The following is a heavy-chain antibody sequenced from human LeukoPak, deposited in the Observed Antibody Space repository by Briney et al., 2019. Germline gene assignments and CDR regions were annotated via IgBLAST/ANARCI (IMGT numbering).Heavy chain of an antibody. CDR1: GFTFSSYG. Sequence: PGRSLRLSCAASGFTFSSYGMHWVRQAPGKGLEWVAVIWYDGSNKYYADSVKGRFTISRDNSKNTLYLQMNSLRAEDTAVYYCTRIPSSTSSWYYFDYWGQGTLVTVSS. CDR2: IWYDGSNK. J-gene: IGHJ4*02. CDR3: TRIPSSTSSWYYFDY. V-gene: IGHV3-33*01. D-gene: IGHD6-13*01.